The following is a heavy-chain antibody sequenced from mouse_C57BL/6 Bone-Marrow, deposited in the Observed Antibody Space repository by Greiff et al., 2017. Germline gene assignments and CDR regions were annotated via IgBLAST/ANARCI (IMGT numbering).Heavy chain of an antibody. J-gene: IGHJ1*03. CDR2: INPNNGGT. CDR3: ALITTVVAHWYFDV. D-gene: IGHD1-1*01. Sequence: EVQLQQSGPELVKPGASVKIPCKASGYTFTDYNMDWVKQSHGKSLEWIGDINPNNGGTIYNQKFKGKATLTVDMSSSTAYMELRSLTSEDTAVYYCALITTVVAHWYFDVWGTGTTVTVSS. V-gene: IGHV1-18*01. CDR1: GYTFTDYN.